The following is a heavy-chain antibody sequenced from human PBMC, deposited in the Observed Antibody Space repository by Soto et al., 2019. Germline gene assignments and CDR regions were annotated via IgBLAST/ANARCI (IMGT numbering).Heavy chain of an antibody. CDR1: GDSVSSNSAG. CDR2: TYYRSKWYY. Sequence: PSQTLSLTCAITGDSVSSNSAGWSWVRQSPSRGLEWLGRTYYRSKWYYEYAVSVRGRITINPDTSKNQYSLQLNSVTPEDTAVYFCARGEQYSGRIFDYWGQGTMVTVSS. J-gene: IGHJ4*01. CDR3: ARGEQYSGRIFDY. D-gene: IGHD1-26*01. V-gene: IGHV6-1*01.